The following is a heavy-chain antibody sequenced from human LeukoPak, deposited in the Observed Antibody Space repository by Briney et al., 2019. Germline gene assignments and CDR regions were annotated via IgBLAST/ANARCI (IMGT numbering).Heavy chain of an antibody. V-gene: IGHV1-18*01. CDR1: GYTFTRYG. D-gene: IGHD6-19*01. Sequence: ASVKVSCKASGYTFTRYGISWVRQAPGQGLEWMGWISAYNGNTNYAQKLQGRVTMTTDTSTSTAYMELRSLRSDDTAVYYCAGESSGSYSSDWYRFDPWGQGTLVTVSS. J-gene: IGHJ5*02. CDR2: ISAYNGNT. CDR3: AGESSGSYSSDWYRFDP.